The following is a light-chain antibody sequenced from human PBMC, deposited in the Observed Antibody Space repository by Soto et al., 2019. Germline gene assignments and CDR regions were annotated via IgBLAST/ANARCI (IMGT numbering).Light chain of an antibody. V-gene: IGLV1-44*01. CDR3: AARDGSLDVVL. J-gene: IGLJ2*01. CDR1: SSNIGTNT. Sequence: QSALTQPPSASGTPGQRVTISCSGSSSNIGTNTVNWYQQFPGSAPRLLLYSTNQRPSGVPGRFSGSKSGTSASLAISGLQSEDEADYDCAARDGSLDVVLFGGGTKLTVL. CDR2: STN.